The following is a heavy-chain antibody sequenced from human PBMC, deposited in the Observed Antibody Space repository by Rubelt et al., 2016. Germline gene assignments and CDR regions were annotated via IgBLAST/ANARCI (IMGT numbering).Heavy chain of an antibody. D-gene: IGHD3-10*01. Sequence: CAASGFTFSSYWMHWVRQAPGKGLVWVSRINSDGSSTSYADSVKGRFTISRDNAKNTLYLQMNSLRAEDTAVYYCARVYGSESSFYYYYGMDVWGQGTTVTVSS. J-gene: IGHJ6*02. V-gene: IGHV3-74*01. CDR2: INSDGSST. CDR1: GFTFSSYW. CDR3: ARVYGSESSFYYYYGMDV.